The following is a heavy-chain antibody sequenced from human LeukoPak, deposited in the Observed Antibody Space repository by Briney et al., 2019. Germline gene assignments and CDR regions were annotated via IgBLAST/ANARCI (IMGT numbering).Heavy chain of an antibody. CDR2: IYTSGST. J-gene: IGHJ6*03. Sequence: SETLSLTCTVSGGSISSYYWSWIRQPAGKGLEWIGRIYTSGSTNYNPSLKSRVTMSVDTSKNQFSLKLSSVTAADTAVYYCAGTYYYGSGRYYMDVWGKGTTVTISS. CDR3: AGTYYYGSGRYYMDV. D-gene: IGHD3-10*01. CDR1: GGSISSYY. V-gene: IGHV4-4*07.